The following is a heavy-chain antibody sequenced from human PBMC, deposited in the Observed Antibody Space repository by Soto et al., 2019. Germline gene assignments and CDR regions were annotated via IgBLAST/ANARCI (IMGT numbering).Heavy chain of an antibody. D-gene: IGHD6-13*01. CDR3: ARDRGYSSSWGPYGAFDI. CDR2: ISAYNGNT. CDR1: GYTFTSYG. V-gene: IGHV1-18*01. J-gene: IGHJ3*02. Sequence: QVPLVQSGAEVKKPGASVKVSCKASGYTFTSYGITWVRQAPGQGLEWMGWISAYNGNTNYAQKLQGRVTMTTDTSTSTAYMELRSLRSDDTAVYYCARDRGYSSSWGPYGAFDIWGQGTMVTVSS.